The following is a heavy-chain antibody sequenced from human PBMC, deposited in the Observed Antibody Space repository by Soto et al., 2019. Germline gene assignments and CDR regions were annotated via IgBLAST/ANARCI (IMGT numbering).Heavy chain of an antibody. J-gene: IGHJ3*01. CDR1: GFSVSINY. V-gene: IGHV3-66*01. CDR3: AGDSTDGDFVDAFDV. CDR2: IYSGGTT. Sequence: ELQLVESGGGLVQPGGSLRLSCAASGFSVSINYVNWVRQAPGKGLEWVSVIYSGGTTHYADSVKGRFTISRDTSKITLYLQMNSLRVEDTAVYYCAGDSTDGDFVDAFDVWGQGTMVTVSS. D-gene: IGHD4-17*01.